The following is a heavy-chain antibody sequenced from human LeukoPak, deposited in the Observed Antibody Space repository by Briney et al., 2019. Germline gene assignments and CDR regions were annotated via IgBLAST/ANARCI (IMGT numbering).Heavy chain of an antibody. V-gene: IGHV1-18*01. CDR1: GYTFTSYG. CDR2: ISAYNGNT. CDR3: ARDNNYYDSSGYYPLTGFDP. J-gene: IGHJ5*02. Sequence: GASVKVSCKASGYTFTSYGISWVRQAPGQGLEWMGWISAYNGNTNYAQKLQGRVTMTTDTSTSTAYMELRSLRSDDTAVYYCARDNNYYDSSGYYPLTGFDPWGQGTLVTVSS. D-gene: IGHD3-22*01.